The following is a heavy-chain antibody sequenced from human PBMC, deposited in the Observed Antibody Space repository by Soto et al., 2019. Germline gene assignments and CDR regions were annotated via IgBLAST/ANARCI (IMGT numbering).Heavy chain of an antibody. V-gene: IGHV4-31*03. CDR2: IYYSGST. D-gene: IGHD3-22*01. CDR1: GGSISSGGYY. J-gene: IGHJ4*02. CDR3: AREVYYYDSSGYYGFFDY. Sequence: SETLSLTCTVSGGSISSGGYYWSWIRQHPGKGLEWIGYIYYSGSTYYNPSLKSRVTISVDTSKNQFSLKLSSVTAADTAVYYCAREVYYYDSSGYYGFFDYWGQGTLVTVSS.